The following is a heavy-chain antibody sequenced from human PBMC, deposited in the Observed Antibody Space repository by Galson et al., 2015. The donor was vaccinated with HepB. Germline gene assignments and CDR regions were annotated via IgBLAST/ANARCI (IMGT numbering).Heavy chain of an antibody. CDR2: IHPSDSYT. Sequence: QSGAEVKKPGESLRISCKGSGYSFHSYWITWVRQMPGKGLEWMGRIHPSDSYTEYSPSFKGHVTISADKSVNTAYVQWSSLKASDTAMYYCAREQVSDFKYDFWGQGSLVTVSS. CDR1: GYSFHSYW. D-gene: IGHD1/OR15-1a*01. CDR3: AREQVSDFKYDF. J-gene: IGHJ4*02. V-gene: IGHV5-10-1*01.